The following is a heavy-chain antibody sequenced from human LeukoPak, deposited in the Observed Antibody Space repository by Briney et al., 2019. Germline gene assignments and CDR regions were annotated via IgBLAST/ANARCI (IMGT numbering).Heavy chain of an antibody. V-gene: IGHV3-30*18. Sequence: QPGRSLRLSCAASGFTFSSYGMHWVRQAPGKGLEWVAVISYDGSNKYYADSVKGRFTISRDNSKNTLYLQMNSLRAEDTAVYYCAKIEAYDGSGSYFPLYGMDVWGQGTTVAVSS. CDR3: AKIEAYDGSGSYFPLYGMDV. D-gene: IGHD3-10*01. J-gene: IGHJ6*02. CDR1: GFTFSSYG. CDR2: ISYDGSNK.